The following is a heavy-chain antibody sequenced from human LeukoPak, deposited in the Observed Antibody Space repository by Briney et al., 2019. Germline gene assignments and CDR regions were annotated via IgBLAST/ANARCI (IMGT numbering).Heavy chain of an antibody. CDR1: GCSLRTRGVG. Sequence: NASGPTLVRPTQALTVTCTSSGCSLRTRGVGLGWIRPPPGGALQTLALIYWDDDKRSSPSLRSKLTVTKATSKIQVVLTMTNMDPMDTATYFCSHSSPWLYLFAYWGQGTLVTISS. V-gene: IGHV2-5*02. J-gene: IGHJ4*02. CDR3: SHSSPWLYLFAY. D-gene: IGHD3-9*01. CDR2: IYWDDDK.